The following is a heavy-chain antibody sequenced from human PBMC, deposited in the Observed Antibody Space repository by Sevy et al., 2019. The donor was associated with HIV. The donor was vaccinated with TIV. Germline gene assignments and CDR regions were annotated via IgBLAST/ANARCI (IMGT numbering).Heavy chain of an antibody. Sequence: GGSLRLSCVASGFIFNSYTMSWVRQAPGKGLEWVSYISSSGTTIKYADSVKGRFTISRDNAKNSLYMQMNSLRAEDTAVYYCARVDANYDKGFDPWGQGTLVTVSS. V-gene: IGHV3-48*04. CDR2: ISSSGTTI. CDR1: GFIFNSYT. D-gene: IGHD3-22*01. CDR3: ARVDANYDKGFDP. J-gene: IGHJ5*02.